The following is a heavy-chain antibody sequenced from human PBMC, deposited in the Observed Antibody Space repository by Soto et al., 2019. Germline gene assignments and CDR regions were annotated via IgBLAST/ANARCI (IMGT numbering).Heavy chain of an antibody. V-gene: IGHV4-30-2*01. CDR1: GASITFGGYS. D-gene: IGHD1-26*01. J-gene: IGHJ4*02. Sequence: SETLSLTCTVSGASITFGGYSWSWIRQTPGKGLEWIGYINHLETTFYNPSFESRLTLSIDRAKNQCSLKLHSMSAADRAVYFCARGGGSDSFDCWGQGILVTVSS. CDR3: ARGGGSDSFDC. CDR2: INHLETT.